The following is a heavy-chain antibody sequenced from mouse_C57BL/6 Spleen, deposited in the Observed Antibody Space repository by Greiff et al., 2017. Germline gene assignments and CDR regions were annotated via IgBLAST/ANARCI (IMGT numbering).Heavy chain of an antibody. J-gene: IGHJ3*01. CDR2: ISDGGSYT. D-gene: IGHD2-12*01. Sequence: EVQRVESGGGLVKPGGSLKLSCAASGFTFSSYAMSWVRQTPEKRLEWVATISDGGSYTYYPDNVKGRFTISRDNAKNNLYLQMSHLKSEDTAMYYCAREGNYSPWFAYWGQGTLVTVSA. CDR1: GFTFSSYA. V-gene: IGHV5-4*01. CDR3: AREGNYSPWFAY.